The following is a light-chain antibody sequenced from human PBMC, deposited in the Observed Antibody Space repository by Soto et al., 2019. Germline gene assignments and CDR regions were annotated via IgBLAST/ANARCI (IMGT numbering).Light chain of an antibody. Sequence: QSVLTQPPSVSAAPGQKVTISCSGSSSNIGNNYVSWYQQLPGTAPKLFIFDDNERPSGIPDRFSASKSGTSATLGITGLQTGDEADYYCATWDNSLSAWVFGGGTKLTVL. V-gene: IGLV1-51*01. CDR2: DDN. CDR3: ATWDNSLSAWV. CDR1: SSNIGNNY. J-gene: IGLJ3*02.